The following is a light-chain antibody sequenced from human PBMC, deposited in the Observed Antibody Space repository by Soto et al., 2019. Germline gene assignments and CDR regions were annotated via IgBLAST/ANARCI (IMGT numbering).Light chain of an antibody. CDR3: RSYTSTNHVV. CDR2: EVT. V-gene: IGLV2-14*01. J-gene: IGLJ2*01. CDR1: SSYVGGYNY. Sequence: QSVLTQPASVSGSPGQSITISCTGTSSYVGGYNYVSWYQQHPGKAPKLVIYEVTKRPSGVSNRFSGSKSGNTASLTISGLQAEDETDYDCRSYTSTNHVVFGGGTKLTVL.